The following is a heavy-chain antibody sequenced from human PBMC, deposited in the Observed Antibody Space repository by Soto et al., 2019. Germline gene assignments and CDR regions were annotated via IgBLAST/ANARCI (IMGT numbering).Heavy chain of an antibody. Sequence: DVKLLESGGGLVQPGGSLRVSCAAAHVTFISFAMTWVRQAPGQGLEWVSFISETGDSLSYAESVKGRFTISRDNSKNTLYLQTSSLRPDDTAVYYCVKGGWLDYWGQGTLVTVSS. D-gene: IGHD3-10*01. CDR1: HVTFISFA. J-gene: IGHJ4*02. CDR3: VKGGWLDY. V-gene: IGHV3-23*01. CDR2: ISETGDSL.